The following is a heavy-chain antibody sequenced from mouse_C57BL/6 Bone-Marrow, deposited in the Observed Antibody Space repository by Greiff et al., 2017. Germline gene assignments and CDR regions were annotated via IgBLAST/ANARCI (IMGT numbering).Heavy chain of an antibody. CDR2: INSDCSNT. V-gene: IGHV5-16*01. CDR3: ARDNGSRYFDY. Sequence: EVKLEESEGGLVQPGSSMKLSCTASGFTFSDYYMAWVRQVPEKGLEWVANINSDCSNTYYLDSLKSRFIISRDNAKNILYLQMSSLKSEDTATYDCARDNGSRYFDYWGQGTTLTVSS. J-gene: IGHJ2*01. D-gene: IGHD1-1*01. CDR1: GFTFSDYY.